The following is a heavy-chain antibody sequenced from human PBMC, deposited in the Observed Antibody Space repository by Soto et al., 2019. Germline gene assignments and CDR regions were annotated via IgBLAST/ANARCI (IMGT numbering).Heavy chain of an antibody. CDR2: IKSKTDGGTT. CDR3: TTDRAIMEAVIFDS. D-gene: IGHD2-15*01. Sequence: EVQLVESRGGLVKPGESLRLSCAASGFTFTNAWMSWVRQAPGKGLELVGRIKSKTDGGTTDYTAPVKGRFTISRDDSKNTLYLQINSLETEDTAVYYCTTDRAIMEAVIFDSWGQGTLVTVSS. CDR1: GFTFTNAW. J-gene: IGHJ4*02. V-gene: IGHV3-15*01.